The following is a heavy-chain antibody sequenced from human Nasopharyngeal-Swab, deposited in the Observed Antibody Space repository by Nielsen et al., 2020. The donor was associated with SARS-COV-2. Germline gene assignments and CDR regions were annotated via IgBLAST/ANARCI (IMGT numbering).Heavy chain of an antibody. D-gene: IGHD1-26*01. CDR1: GFTFEHFG. Sequence: SLKISCAASGFTFEHFGMHWVRQPPGKGLEWVAGISWKSESIGYVDSVRGRFSVSRDNAKKSLYLEMNSLRPDDTALYYCAKYGGSGSYGYDAFDIWGLGTMVTVSS. V-gene: IGHV3-9*01. CDR3: AKYGGSGSYGYDAFDI. CDR2: ISWKSESI. J-gene: IGHJ3*02.